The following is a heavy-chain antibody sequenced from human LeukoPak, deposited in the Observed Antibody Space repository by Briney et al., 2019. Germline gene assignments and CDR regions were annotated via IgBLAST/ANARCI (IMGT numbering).Heavy chain of an antibody. J-gene: IGHJ6*03. V-gene: IGHV3-43D*03. CDR2: ISWDGGST. D-gene: IGHD1-26*01. CDR1: GFTFDDYA. CDR3: AKDGGSYYSYMDV. Sequence: RSGGSLRLSCAASGFTFDDYAMHWVRQAPGRGLEWVSLISWDGGSTYYADSVKGRFTISRDGRKNSLYLQMNSLRAEDTALYYCAKDGGSYYSYMDVWGKGTTVTASS.